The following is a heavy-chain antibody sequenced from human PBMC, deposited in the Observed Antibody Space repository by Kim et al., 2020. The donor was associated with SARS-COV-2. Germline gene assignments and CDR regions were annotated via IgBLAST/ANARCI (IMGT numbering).Heavy chain of an antibody. J-gene: IGHJ4*02. CDR3: ARVGSYYLYYFDY. V-gene: IGHV7-4-1*02. D-gene: IGHD3-10*01. Sequence: AQGFTGRFVFSLDTSVSTAYLQISSLKAEDTAVYYCARVGSYYLYYFDYWGQGTLVTVSS.